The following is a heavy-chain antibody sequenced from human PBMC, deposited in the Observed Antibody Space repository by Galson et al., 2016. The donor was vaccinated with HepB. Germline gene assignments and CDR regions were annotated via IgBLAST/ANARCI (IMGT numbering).Heavy chain of an antibody. D-gene: IGHD3-10*01. CDR2: MYYDGNN. CDR1: GDSLSSSTYY. CDR3: VRGSAAYFDY. V-gene: IGHV4-39*07. J-gene: IGHJ4*02. Sequence: ETLSLTCTVSGDSLSSSTYYWGWIRQPPGKGLDWIATMYYDGNNYRNPSPKRRVSISLDTNENQFSLQLRSVTAADTAVYFCVRGSAAYFDYWGQGSLVTGSS.